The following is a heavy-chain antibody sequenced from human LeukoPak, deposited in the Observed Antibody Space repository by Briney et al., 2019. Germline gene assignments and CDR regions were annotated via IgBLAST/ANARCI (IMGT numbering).Heavy chain of an antibody. Sequence: GGSLRLSCAASVFTLRSYSINWVRQAPGKGLEWVSSISSSSSYIYYADSVKGRFTISRDNAKNSLYLQMNSLRAEDTAVYYCWRGKYDDWSGSFDYWGQGTLVTVSS. CDR2: ISSSSSYI. D-gene: IGHD3-3*01. CDR1: VFTLRSYS. V-gene: IGHV3-21*01. J-gene: IGHJ4*02. CDR3: WRGKYDDWSGSFDY.